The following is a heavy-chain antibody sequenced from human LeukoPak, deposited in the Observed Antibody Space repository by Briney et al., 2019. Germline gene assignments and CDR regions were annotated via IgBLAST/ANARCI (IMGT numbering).Heavy chain of an antibody. V-gene: IGHV3-11*01. CDR2: ISSSGSTI. Sequence: GGSLRLSCAASGFTFSDYYMSWIRQAPGKGLEWVSYISSSGSTIYYADSVKGRFTISRDNAKNSLYLQMNSLRAEDTAVYYCARAVGDSSGYYSLIDYWGQGTLDTVSS. D-gene: IGHD3-22*01. CDR1: GFTFSDYY. J-gene: IGHJ4*02. CDR3: ARAVGDSSGYYSLIDY.